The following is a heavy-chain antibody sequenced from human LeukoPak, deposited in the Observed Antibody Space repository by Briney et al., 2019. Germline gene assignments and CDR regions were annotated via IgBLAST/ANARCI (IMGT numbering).Heavy chain of an antibody. CDR2: ISSSSSYI. CDR3: ARDHLGYCSSTSCYTPGY. V-gene: IGHV3-21*01. CDR1: GFTFSSYS. Sequence: PGGSLRLSCAASGFTFSSYSMNWVRQAPGKGLEWVSSISSSSSYIYYADSVKGRFTISRDNAKNSLYLQMNSLRAEDTAVYYCARDHLGYCSSTSCYTPGYWGQGTLVTVSS. J-gene: IGHJ4*02. D-gene: IGHD2-2*02.